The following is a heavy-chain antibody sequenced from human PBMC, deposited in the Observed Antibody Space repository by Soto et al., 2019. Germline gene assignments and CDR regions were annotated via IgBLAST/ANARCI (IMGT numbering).Heavy chain of an antibody. Sequence: SETLSLTCTVSGVSISSSSYYWGWMRQPPGKGLEWIGSIYYSGSTYYNPSLKSRVTISVDTSKNQFSLKLSSVTAADTAVYYCARHTPAISISDHWGQGTLVTVSS. D-gene: IGHD2-15*01. CDR3: ARHTPAISISDH. CDR1: GVSISSSSYY. J-gene: IGHJ4*02. CDR2: IYYSGST. V-gene: IGHV4-39*01.